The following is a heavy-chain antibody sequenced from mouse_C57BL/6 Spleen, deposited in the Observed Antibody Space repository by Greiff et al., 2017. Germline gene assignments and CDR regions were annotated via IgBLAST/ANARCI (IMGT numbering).Heavy chain of an antibody. J-gene: IGHJ1*03. CDR2: ISDGGSYT. CDR1: GFTFSSYA. D-gene: IGHD2-4*01. V-gene: IGHV5-4*01. CDR3: ARDQLRRYFDV. Sequence: EVKVVESGGGLVKPGGSLKLSCAASGFTFSSYAMSWVRQTPEKRLEWVATISDGGSYTYYPDNVKGRVTISRDNAKNNLYLQMSHLKSEDTALYYCARDQLRRYFDVCGTGTTVTVSS.